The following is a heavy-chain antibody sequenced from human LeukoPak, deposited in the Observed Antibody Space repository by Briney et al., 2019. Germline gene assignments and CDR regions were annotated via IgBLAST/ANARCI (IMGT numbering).Heavy chain of an antibody. CDR1: GFTFSSYW. D-gene: IGHD3-3*01. J-gene: IGHJ4*02. V-gene: IGHV3-23*01. Sequence: PGGSLRLSCAASGFTFSSYWMSWVRQAPGKGLEWVSSISGSGNTTYYADSVKGRFTISRDNSKNTLFLQMDNLRVEDAAIYYCAKDRRFLEWLEYLDFWGQGTLVAVSS. CDR2: ISGSGNTT. CDR3: AKDRRFLEWLEYLDF.